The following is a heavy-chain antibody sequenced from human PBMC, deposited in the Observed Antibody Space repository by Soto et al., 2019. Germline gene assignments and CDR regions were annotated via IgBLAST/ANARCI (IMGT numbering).Heavy chain of an antibody. CDR1: GLNISSNY. CDR2: IYSGGST. CDR3: ARDQSNYDILTGYSPDAFDI. D-gene: IGHD3-9*01. Sequence: PGVSLRVSCAAAGLNISSNYMSWVRKDTGKGLEWVSVIYSGGSTYYADSVKGRFTISRDNSKNTLYLQMNSLRAEDTAVYYCARDQSNYDILTGYSPDAFDIWGQGTMVTVSS. J-gene: IGHJ3*02. V-gene: IGHV3-66*01.